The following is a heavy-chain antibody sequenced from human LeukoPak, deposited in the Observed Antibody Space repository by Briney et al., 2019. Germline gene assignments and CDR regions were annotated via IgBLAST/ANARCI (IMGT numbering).Heavy chain of an antibody. J-gene: IGHJ4*02. Sequence: SETLSLTCTVSGGSISSNNYYWGWIRQPPGKGLEWIGSIYYSGSTYNNPSLKSRVTISVDTTKNQFSLKLSSVTAADTAVYYCASSPSGYWWNFDCWGQGTLVTVSS. CDR1: GGSISSNNYY. CDR3: ASSPSGYWWNFDC. V-gene: IGHV4-39*01. D-gene: IGHD3-22*01. CDR2: IYYSGST.